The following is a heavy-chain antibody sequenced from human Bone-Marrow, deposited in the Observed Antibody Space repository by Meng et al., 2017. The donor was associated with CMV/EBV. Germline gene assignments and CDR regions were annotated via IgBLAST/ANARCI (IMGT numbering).Heavy chain of an antibody. V-gene: IGHV4-39*01. CDR1: GGSISSSSYY. Sequence: SETLSLTCTVSGGSISSSSYYWGWIRQPPGKGLEWIGSIYYSGSTYYNPSLKSRVTISVDTSKNQFSPKLSSVTAADTAVYYCADYVDRLFLDWGQGTLVTVSS. CDR2: IYYSGST. J-gene: IGHJ1*01. D-gene: IGHD4-17*01. CDR3: ADYVDRLFLD.